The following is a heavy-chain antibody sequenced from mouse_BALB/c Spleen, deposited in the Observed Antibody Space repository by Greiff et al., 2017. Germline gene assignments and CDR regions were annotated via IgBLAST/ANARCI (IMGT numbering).Heavy chain of an antibody. V-gene: IGHV1-12*01. J-gene: IGHJ4*01. Sequence: QVQLKQPGAELVKPGASVKMSCKASGYTFTSYNMHWVKQTPGQGLEWIGAIYPGNGDTSYNQKFKGKATLTADKSSSTAYMQLSSLTSEDSAVYYCARGSSYAMDYWGQGTSVTVSS. CDR1: GYTFTSYN. D-gene: IGHD1-3*01. CDR3: ARGSSYAMDY. CDR2: IYPGNGDT.